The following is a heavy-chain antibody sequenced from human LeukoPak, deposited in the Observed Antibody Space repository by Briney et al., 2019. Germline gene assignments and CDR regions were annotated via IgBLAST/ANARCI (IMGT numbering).Heavy chain of an antibody. CDR1: GFTFSSHG. CDR2: IIGSGGTT. V-gene: IGHV3-23*01. D-gene: IGHD7-27*01. J-gene: IGHJ4*02. Sequence: GGSLRLSCAASGFTFSSHGMSWVRQAPGKGLEWVSGIIGSGGTTYYADSVKGRFTISRDNSKNTLYLQMNSLRAEDTALYYCAKDINWASFESWGQGTLVTVSS. CDR3: AKDINWASFES.